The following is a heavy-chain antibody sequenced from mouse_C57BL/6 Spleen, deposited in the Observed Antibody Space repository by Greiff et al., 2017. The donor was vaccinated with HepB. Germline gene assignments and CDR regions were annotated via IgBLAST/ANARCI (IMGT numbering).Heavy chain of an antibody. D-gene: IGHD2-2*01. J-gene: IGHJ4*01. Sequence: QVQLQQPGAELVKPGASVKLSCKASGYTFTSYWMHWVKQRPGQGLEWIGMIHPNSGSTNYNEKFKSKATLTVDKSSSTAYMQLSSLTSEDSAVYYCARCSDGYDDAMDYWGQGTSVTVSS. CDR2: IHPNSGST. CDR1: GYTFTSYW. CDR3: ARCSDGYDDAMDY. V-gene: IGHV1-64*01.